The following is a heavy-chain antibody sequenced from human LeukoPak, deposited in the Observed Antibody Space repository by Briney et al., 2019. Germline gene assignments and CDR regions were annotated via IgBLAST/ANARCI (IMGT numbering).Heavy chain of an antibody. CDR1: GGSISSYY. Sequence: PSETLSLTCTVSGGSISSYYWSWIRQPAGKGLEWIGRLYTSGSTNYNPSLKSRVTMSVDTSKNQFSLKLTSMTAADTAVYCCARGGSSGYYCGWGQGTLVTVSS. J-gene: IGHJ4*02. CDR3: ARGGSSGYYCG. D-gene: IGHD3-22*01. CDR2: LYTSGST. V-gene: IGHV4-4*07.